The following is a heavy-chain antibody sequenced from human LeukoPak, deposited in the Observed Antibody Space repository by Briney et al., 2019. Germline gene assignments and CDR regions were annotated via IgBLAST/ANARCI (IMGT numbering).Heavy chain of an antibody. CDR1: GFTFSSYG. J-gene: IGHJ4*02. CDR2: IWYDGSNK. D-gene: IGHD1-14*01. Sequence: GGSLRLSCAASGFTFSSYGMHWVRQAPGKGLEWVAVIWYDGSNKYYADSVKGRFTISRDNSKNTLYLQMNSLRAEDTAVYYCAKGSAGSSDTCYFDYWGQETLVTVSS. CDR3: AKGSAGSSDTCYFDY. V-gene: IGHV3-33*06.